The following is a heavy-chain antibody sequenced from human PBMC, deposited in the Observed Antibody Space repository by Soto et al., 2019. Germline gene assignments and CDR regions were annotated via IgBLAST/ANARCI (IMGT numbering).Heavy chain of an antibody. CDR1: GGSISSGDYY. Sequence: PSETLSLTCTVSGGSISSGDYYWXWIRQPPGKGLEWIGYIYYSGSTNYNPSLRSRVTISVDTSKNQFSLRLSSVTAADTALYYCASHGRLATTGWFDPWGQGTLVTVS. D-gene: IGHD1-1*01. J-gene: IGHJ5*02. V-gene: IGHV4-30-4*01. CDR3: ASHGRLATTGWFDP. CDR2: IYYSGST.